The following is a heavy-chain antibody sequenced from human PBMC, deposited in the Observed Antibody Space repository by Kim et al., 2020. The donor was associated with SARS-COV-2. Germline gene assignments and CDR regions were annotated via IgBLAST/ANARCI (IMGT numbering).Heavy chain of an antibody. CDR3: ARGEGGEGYCTNGVCLYYFDY. CDR2: INHSGST. V-gene: IGHV4-34*01. Sequence: SETLSLTCAVYGGSFSGYYWSWIRQPPGKGLEWIGEINHSGSTNYNPSLKSRVTISVDTSKNQFSLKLSSVTAADTAVYYCARGEGGEGYCTNGVCLYYFDYWGQGTLVTVSS. CDR1: GGSFSGYY. J-gene: IGHJ4*02. D-gene: IGHD2-8*01.